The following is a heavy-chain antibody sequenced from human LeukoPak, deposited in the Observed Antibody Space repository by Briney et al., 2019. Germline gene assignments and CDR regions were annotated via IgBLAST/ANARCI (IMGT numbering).Heavy chain of an antibody. Sequence: ASVKVSCKASGYTFTSYGISWVRQAPGQGLEWMGWISAYNGNTNYAQKLQGRVTMTTDTSTSTAYMELRSLRSDDTAVYYCAREGNCSGGSCYYYYYGMDVWGRGTTVTVSS. J-gene: IGHJ6*02. CDR2: ISAYNGNT. V-gene: IGHV1-18*01. D-gene: IGHD2-15*01. CDR1: GYTFTSYG. CDR3: AREGNCSGGSCYYYYYGMDV.